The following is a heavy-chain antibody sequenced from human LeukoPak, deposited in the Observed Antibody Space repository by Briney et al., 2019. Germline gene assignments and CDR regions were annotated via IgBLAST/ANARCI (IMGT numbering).Heavy chain of an antibody. CDR2: INHSGST. CDR3: AAFIRIGGNAINWFDP. Sequence: PSETLSLTCAVYGGSFSGYYWSWIRQPPGKGLEWIGEINHSGSTNYNPSLKSRVTISVDTSKNQFSLKLSSVTAADTAVYYCAAFIRIGGNAINWFDPWGQGTLVTVSS. V-gene: IGHV4-34*01. J-gene: IGHJ5*02. D-gene: IGHD1-1*01. CDR1: GGSFSGYY.